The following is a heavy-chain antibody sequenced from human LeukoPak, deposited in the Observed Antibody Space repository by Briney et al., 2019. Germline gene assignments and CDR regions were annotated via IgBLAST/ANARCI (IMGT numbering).Heavy chain of an antibody. D-gene: IGHD3-9*01. J-gene: IGHJ5*02. V-gene: IGHV1-18*01. CDR3: ARDFQGGLTGCYPLFWFDP. CDR1: GYTFTSYG. CDR2: ISAYHGNT. Sequence: ASVKVSCEASGYTFTSYGISWVRQAPGQGLEWMGWISAYHGNTNYAQKLQGRVTMTTDTSTSTAYMELRSLRSDDTAVYYCARDFQGGLTGCYPLFWFDPWGQGTLVTVSS.